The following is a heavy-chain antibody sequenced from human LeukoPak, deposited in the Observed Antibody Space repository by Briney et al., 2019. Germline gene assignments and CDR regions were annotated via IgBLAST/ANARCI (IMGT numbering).Heavy chain of an antibody. CDR1: GYTFTSYY. CDR2: IIPIFGTA. D-gene: IGHD1-26*01. J-gene: IGHJ4*02. V-gene: IGHV1-69*13. Sequence: SVKVSCKASGYTFTSYYMHWVRQAPGQGLEWMGGIIPIFGTANYAQKFQGRVTITADESTSTAYMELSSLRSEDTAVYYCARADRSMGGSYFDYWGQGTLVTVSS. CDR3: ARADRSMGGSYFDY.